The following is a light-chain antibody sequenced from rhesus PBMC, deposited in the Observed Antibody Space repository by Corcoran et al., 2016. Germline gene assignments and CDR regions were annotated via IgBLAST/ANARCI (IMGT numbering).Light chain of an antibody. CDR3: QQHDNSPFT. CDR2: RAS. CDR1: QGIRNW. J-gene: IGKJ3*01. V-gene: IGKV1-69*01. Sequence: DIQMTQSPSSLSASVGDRVTITCRVSQGIRNWLAWYQQRPGIAPKLLIYRASNLETGVPSRFSGSGSGTDFTLAISSLQPEDIATYYCQQHDNSPFTFGPGTKLEIK.